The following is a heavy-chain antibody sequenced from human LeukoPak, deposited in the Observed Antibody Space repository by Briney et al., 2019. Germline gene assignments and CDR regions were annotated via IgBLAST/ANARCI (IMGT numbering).Heavy chain of an antibody. CDR2: INGDGRST. Sequence: GGSLRLSCAASGFTFSTYLMHWVRQAPGKGLVWVSRINGDGRSTSYVDSVKGRFTISRDNAKNTLYLHMNSLRADDTAVYYCASGGGDSGYVSRGDDAFDIWGQGTMVTVSS. CDR3: ASGGGDSGYVSRGDDAFDI. CDR1: GFTFSTYL. V-gene: IGHV3-74*01. D-gene: IGHD3-22*01. J-gene: IGHJ3*02.